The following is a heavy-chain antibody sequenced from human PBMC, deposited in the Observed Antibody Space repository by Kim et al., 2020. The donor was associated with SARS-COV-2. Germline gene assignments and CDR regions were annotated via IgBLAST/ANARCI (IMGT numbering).Heavy chain of an antibody. V-gene: IGHV4-34*01. D-gene: IGHD5-18*01. CDR3: ARGRGYSTPGGMDV. CDR2: VNHSGST. CDR1: GGSFSGYY. Sequence: SETLSLTCAVYGGSFSGYYWSWIRQPPGKGLEWIGEVNHSGSTNHNPSLKSRVTISVDTPKNQFSLKLSSVTAADTAVYYCARGRGYSTPGGMDVWGQGTTVTVSS. J-gene: IGHJ6*02.